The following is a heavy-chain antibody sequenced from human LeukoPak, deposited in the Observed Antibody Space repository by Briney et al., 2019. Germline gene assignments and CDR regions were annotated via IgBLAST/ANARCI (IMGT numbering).Heavy chain of an antibody. D-gene: IGHD6-6*01. J-gene: IGHJ4*02. CDR3: AREGEYSSSSGAYYFDS. CDR2: IYTSGST. Sequence: SEPLSLTCTVSGGSISSYYWSWIRQPAGKGLEWIGRIYTSGSTNYYPSLKSRVTISVDTSKNQFSLKLSSVTAADTAVYYCAREGEYSSSSGAYYFDSWGQGTLVTVSS. CDR1: GGSISSYY. V-gene: IGHV4-4*07.